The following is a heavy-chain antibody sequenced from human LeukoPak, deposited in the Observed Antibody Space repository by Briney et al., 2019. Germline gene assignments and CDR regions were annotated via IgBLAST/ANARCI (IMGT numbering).Heavy chain of an antibody. Sequence: SETLSLTCTVSGGSISSSSYYWGWIRQPPGKGPEWIGSIYYSGSTNYNPSLKSRVTISLDTSKNQFSLKLNSVTAADTAVYYCARARVYCSSTSCYTWGGYYFDYWGQGTLVTVSS. CDR2: IYYSGST. V-gene: IGHV4-39*07. J-gene: IGHJ4*02. CDR1: GGSISSSSYY. D-gene: IGHD2-2*02. CDR3: ARARVYCSSTSCYTWGGYYFDY.